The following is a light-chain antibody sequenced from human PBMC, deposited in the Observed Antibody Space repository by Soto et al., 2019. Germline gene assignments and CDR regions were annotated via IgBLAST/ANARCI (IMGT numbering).Light chain of an antibody. CDR3: HQYDSWT. J-gene: IGKJ1*01. V-gene: IGKV3-20*01. CDR1: QSFNSIY. CDR2: GAS. Sequence: IVLTHSPGTLSFSPLLRSTLSCRASQSFNSIYLAWYQQKPGQAPRLLIYGASSRATGTPDRFSGSGSGTDFTLTISRLEPEDFAVYYCHQYDSWTFGQGTKVDIK.